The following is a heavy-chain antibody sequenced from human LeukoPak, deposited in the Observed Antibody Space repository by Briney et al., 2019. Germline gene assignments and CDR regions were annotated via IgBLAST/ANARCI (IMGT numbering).Heavy chain of an antibody. J-gene: IGHJ4*02. V-gene: IGHV4-59*01. D-gene: IGHD4-17*01. CDR2: IYYSGST. CDR1: GGSISSYY. Sequence: SETLSLTCTVSGGSISSYYWSWIRQPPGKGLEWIGYIYYSGSTNYNPSLKSRVTISVDTPKNQFSLKLSSVTAADTAVYYCARTTTVVTPFDYWGQGTLVTVSS. CDR3: ARTTTVVTPFDY.